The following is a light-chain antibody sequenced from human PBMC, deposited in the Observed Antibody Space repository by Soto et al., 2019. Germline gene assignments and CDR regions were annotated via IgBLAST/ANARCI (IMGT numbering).Light chain of an antibody. CDR2: DAS. J-gene: IGKJ4*01. V-gene: IGKV1-5*01. Sequence: DIQMTQSPSTLSASVGDRVTITCRASQSISSWLAWYQQKPGKAPKLLIYDASSLESGVPSMFSGSGSGTEFTLTISSLHPDDFATYYCQQYNSYITFGGGTKVEIK. CDR1: QSISSW. CDR3: QQYNSYIT.